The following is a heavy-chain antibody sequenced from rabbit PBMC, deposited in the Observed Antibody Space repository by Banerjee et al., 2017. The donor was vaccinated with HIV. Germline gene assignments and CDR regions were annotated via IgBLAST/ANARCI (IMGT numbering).Heavy chain of an antibody. CDR1: GFDFSSYGV. Sequence: QEQLVESGGGLVQPGGSLKLSCKASGFDFSSYGVSWVRQAPGKGLELIACIYSSNGDKWYASWVNGRFTISRSTSLNTVDLKMTSLTVADTATYFCARDRDGDAGYGSLALWGPGTLVTVS. V-gene: IGHV1S43*01. D-gene: IGHD7-1*01. J-gene: IGHJ4*01. CDR2: IYSSNGDK. CDR3: ARDRDGDAGYGSLAL.